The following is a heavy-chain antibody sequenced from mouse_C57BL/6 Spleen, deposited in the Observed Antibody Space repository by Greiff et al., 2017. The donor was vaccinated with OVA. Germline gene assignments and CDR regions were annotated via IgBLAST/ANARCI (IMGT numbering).Heavy chain of an antibody. V-gene: IGHV1-19*01. CDR2: INPYNGGT. CDR3: AREGAYDSTFDD. Sequence: EVKLVESGPVLVKPGASVKLSCKASGYTFTDYYMNWVKQSPGQSLEWIGDINPYNGGTSYNQKFKGKATLTVDKSSSTAYMERNRLTSEDSAVYYCAREGAYDSTFDDWGQGTTLTVSS. J-gene: IGHJ2*01. CDR1: GYTFTDYY. D-gene: IGHD2-4*01.